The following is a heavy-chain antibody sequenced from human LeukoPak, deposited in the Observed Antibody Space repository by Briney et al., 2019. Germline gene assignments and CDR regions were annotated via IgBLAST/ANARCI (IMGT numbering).Heavy chain of an antibody. Sequence: GGSLRLSCAASGFTFSSYGMHWVRQAPGKGLEWVGRIKSKTDGGTTDYAAPVKGRFTVSRDDSKNMLYLQMNSLKTEDTAVYYCTTATKSGTYSRGYWGQGTLVTVSS. D-gene: IGHD1-26*01. CDR1: GFTFSSYG. V-gene: IGHV3-15*01. CDR2: IKSKTDGGTT. J-gene: IGHJ4*02. CDR3: TTATKSGTYSRGY.